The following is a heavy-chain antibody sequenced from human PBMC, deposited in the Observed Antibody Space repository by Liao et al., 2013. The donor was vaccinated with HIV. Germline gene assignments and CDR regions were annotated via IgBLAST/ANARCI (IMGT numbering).Heavy chain of an antibody. Sequence: QVQLQESGPGLVKPSETLSLTCAIYGGSFNGYWSWLRQPPGKQPEWIGEINYGGNTNYNPSLKSRVTISIDQSKNQISLKLTSVTVADTSIYFCAREIPQGDDAFDIWGQGTLVSVSS. CDR3: AREIPQGDDAFDI. V-gene: IGHV4-34*10. CDR2: INYGGNT. CDR1: GGSFNGY. J-gene: IGHJ3*02. D-gene: IGHD1-26*01.